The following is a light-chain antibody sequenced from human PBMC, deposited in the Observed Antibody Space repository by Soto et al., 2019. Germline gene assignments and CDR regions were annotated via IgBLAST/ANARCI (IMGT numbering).Light chain of an antibody. CDR2: LGS. V-gene: IGKV2-28*01. CDR3: QQVSQFPST. J-gene: IGKJ4*01. CDR1: QSLLHSNGYNF. Sequence: DIVVAQSPHSLPVTPGEPASISCRSSQSLLHSNGYNFLDWYLQKPGQSPQLLIYLGSNRASGIPDRFSGSGSGTDFTLNISRVEAEDVGVYYCQQVSQFPSTFGGGTKVEIK.